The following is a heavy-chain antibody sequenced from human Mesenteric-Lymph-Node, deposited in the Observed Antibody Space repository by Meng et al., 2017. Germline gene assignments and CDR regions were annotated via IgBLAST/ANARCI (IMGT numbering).Heavy chain of an antibody. V-gene: IGHV4-4*02. D-gene: IGHD1-14*01. Sequence: QVQLQEAGPGLVKPSGTLSLTCAASGGSISSSNWWSWVRQPPGKGLEWIGKIYHSGITIYNPSLKSRVTMSVDNSKNQFSLKLNSMTAADTAVYYCARDPTGGEDHQRVWGQGTLVTVSS. J-gene: IGHJ4*02. CDR1: GGSISSSNW. CDR3: ARDPTGGEDHQRV. CDR2: IYHSGIT.